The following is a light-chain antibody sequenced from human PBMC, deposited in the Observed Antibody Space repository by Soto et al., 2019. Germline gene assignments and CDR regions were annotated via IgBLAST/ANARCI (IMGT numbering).Light chain of an antibody. CDR2: GAS. CDR3: QQYGSSPRT. J-gene: IGKJ1*01. CDR1: QSVSSSS. Sequence: EIVLTQFPDTLSLSPGERATLSCRASQSVSSSSLAWYQQKRGQAPRLLIHGASSRATAIPDRFSGSGSGTDLPLTISRLEPEDFAVYYCQQYGSSPRTFGQGTKVEV. V-gene: IGKV3-20*01.